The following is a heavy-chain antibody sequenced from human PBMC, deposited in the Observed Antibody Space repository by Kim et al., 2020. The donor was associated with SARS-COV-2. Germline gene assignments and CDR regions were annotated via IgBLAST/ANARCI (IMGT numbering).Heavy chain of an antibody. CDR3: ARGGAYNVPFDP. D-gene: IGHD1-1*01. CDR2: VFHSGNT. V-gene: IGHV4-30-2*01. J-gene: IGHJ5*02. CDR1: GGSIRDGGYS. Sequence: SETLSLTCTVSGGSIRDGGYSWSWVRQPPGNGLEWIGYVFHSGNTYYNPSLESRVTISVDKSKNQFSLDLKSVMAADTAVYYCARGGAYNVPFDPWGQGTLVTVSS.